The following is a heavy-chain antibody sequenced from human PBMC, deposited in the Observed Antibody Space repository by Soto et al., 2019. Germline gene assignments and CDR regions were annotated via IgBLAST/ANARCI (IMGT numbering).Heavy chain of an antibody. D-gene: IGHD3-3*01. V-gene: IGHV3-11*01. CDR1: GFAFSDYY. CDR2: ISSSGTTI. J-gene: IGHJ4*02. CDR3: ARERLRTGDY. Sequence: PGGSLRLSCGASGFAFSDYYMSWVRQAPGKGLEWVSYISSSGTTIYHADSVKGRFTISRDNAKNSLYLQMNSLRAEDTAVYYCARERLRTGDYWGQGTLVTVSS.